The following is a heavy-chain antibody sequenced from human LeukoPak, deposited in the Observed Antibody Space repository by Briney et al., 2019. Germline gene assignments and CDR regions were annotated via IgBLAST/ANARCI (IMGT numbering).Heavy chain of an antibody. Sequence: PGGSLRLSCAASGFSLSSYGMHWVRQSPGKGLEWVAVIWYDGSKKYHADSVKGRFTISRDISKNTLYLEMSSLRAEDTALYYCARDGCSTTYCYAYWGQGTLVTVSS. CDR2: IWYDGSKK. J-gene: IGHJ4*02. V-gene: IGHV3-33*08. D-gene: IGHD2-2*01. CDR1: GFSLSSYG. CDR3: ARDGCSTTYCYAY.